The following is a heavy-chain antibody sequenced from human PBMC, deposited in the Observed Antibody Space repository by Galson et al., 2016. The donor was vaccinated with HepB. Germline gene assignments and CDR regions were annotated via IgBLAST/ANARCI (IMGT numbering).Heavy chain of an antibody. Sequence: SETLSLTCSVSGGSISSSSYSWGWIRQPPGKGLEWIGNSDYSGKTSYSPALKSRVTIYVDTSKKQFSLNLRSVTAADTAVYYCARTYGDYVPIDFWGQGTLVTVSS. V-gene: IGHV4-39*01. J-gene: IGHJ4*02. CDR3: ARTYGDYVPIDF. D-gene: IGHD4-17*01. CDR2: SDYSGKT. CDR1: GGSISSSSYS.